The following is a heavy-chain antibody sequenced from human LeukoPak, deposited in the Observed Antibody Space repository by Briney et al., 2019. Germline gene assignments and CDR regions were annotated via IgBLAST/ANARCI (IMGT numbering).Heavy chain of an antibody. CDR3: ARGYSSGLFAGGYFDC. CDR1: GFIFSSYN. V-gene: IGHV3-21*01. J-gene: IGHJ4*02. D-gene: IGHD2-15*01. CDR2: ITSSSTYI. Sequence: GGSLRLSCAASGFIFSSYNMNWVRQAPGKGLEWVSSITSSSTYIYYADSVKGRFTTSRDNAKSSLYLQMNSLRAEDTAVYYCARGYSSGLFAGGYFDCWGQGSLVTVSS.